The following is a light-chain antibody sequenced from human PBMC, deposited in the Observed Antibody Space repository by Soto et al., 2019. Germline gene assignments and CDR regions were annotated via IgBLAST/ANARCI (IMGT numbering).Light chain of an antibody. Sequence: DIQMTQSPYSLSASVGDRITITCRASQSIYTSLNWYQQEPGKAPKLLIYEASSLQSGVPSRFSGSGSGTDFTLTISGLQPADTGTYYCQQSFNISWTFGQGTKVEIK. CDR1: QSIYTS. J-gene: IGKJ1*01. CDR2: EAS. CDR3: QQSFNISWT. V-gene: IGKV1-39*01.